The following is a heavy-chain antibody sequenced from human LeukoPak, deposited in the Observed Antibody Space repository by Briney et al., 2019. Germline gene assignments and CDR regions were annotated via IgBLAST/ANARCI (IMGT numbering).Heavy chain of an antibody. CDR2: IRYDGSNK. D-gene: IGHD3-10*01. CDR3: AKDPRRGWFGQFGLDY. CDR1: GFTFSSYR. J-gene: IGHJ4*02. Sequence: PGGSLRLSCAASGFTFSSYRMNWVRQAPGKGLEWVAFIRYDGSNKYYVDSVKGRFTISRDNSKNTLYLQMNSLRAEDTAVYYCAKDPRRGWFGQFGLDYWGQGTLVTVSS. V-gene: IGHV3-30*02.